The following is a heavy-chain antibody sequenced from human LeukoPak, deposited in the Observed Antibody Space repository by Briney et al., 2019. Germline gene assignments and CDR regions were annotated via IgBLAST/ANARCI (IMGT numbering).Heavy chain of an antibody. J-gene: IGHJ4*02. CDR1: GFTFSSYA. CDR3: ARDGGTLDLRPVSD. V-gene: IGHV3-64*01. Sequence: GGSLRLSCAASGFTFSSYAMHWVRQAPGKGLEYVSAISSNGGSTYYANSVKGRFTISRDNSKNTLYLQMGSLRAEDTAVYYCARDGGTLDLRPVSDWGQGTLVTVSS. CDR2: ISSNGGST. D-gene: IGHD1-14*01.